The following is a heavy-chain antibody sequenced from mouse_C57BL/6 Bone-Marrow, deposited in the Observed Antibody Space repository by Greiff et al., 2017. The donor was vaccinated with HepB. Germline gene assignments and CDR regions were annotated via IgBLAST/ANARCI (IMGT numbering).Heavy chain of an antibody. CDR3: ARWGLRPFFDY. CDR2: IYPRSGNT. CDR1: GYTFTSYG. D-gene: IGHD2-4*01. J-gene: IGHJ2*01. Sequence: QVQLQQSGAELARPGASVKLSCKASGYTFTSYGISWVKQRTGQGLEWIGEIYPRSGNTYYNEKFKGKATLTADKSSSTAYMELRSLTSEDSAVYLCARWGLRPFFDYWGQGTTLTVSS. V-gene: IGHV1-81*01.